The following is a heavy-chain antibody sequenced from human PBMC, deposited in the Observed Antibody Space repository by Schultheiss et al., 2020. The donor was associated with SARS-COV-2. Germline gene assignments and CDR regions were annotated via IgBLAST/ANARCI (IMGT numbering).Heavy chain of an antibody. CDR3: ARDLYGEISSRNRFDP. V-gene: IGHV3-11*04. CDR2: ISSSGSTI. J-gene: IGHJ5*02. Sequence: GGSLRLSCAASGFTFSDYYMSWIRQAPGKGLEWVSYISSSGSTIYYADSVKGRFTISRDNSKNTLYLQMNSLRAEDTAVYYCARDLYGEISSRNRFDPWGQGTLVTVSS. D-gene: IGHD4-17*01. CDR1: GFTFSDYY.